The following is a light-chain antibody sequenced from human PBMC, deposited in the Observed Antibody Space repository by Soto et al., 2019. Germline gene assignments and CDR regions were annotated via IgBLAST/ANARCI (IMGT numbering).Light chain of an antibody. CDR1: NIGSKS. CDR3: QVWDSSSDHVV. J-gene: IGLJ2*01. Sequence: SYELTQPPSVSVAPGKTAKITCGGNNIGSKSVHWYQQKPGQAPVLVIYDDSDRPSGIPERFSGSNSGNTATLTISRVEVGDEADYYCQVWDSSSDHVVFGGGTQLTVL. CDR2: DDS. V-gene: IGLV3-21*04.